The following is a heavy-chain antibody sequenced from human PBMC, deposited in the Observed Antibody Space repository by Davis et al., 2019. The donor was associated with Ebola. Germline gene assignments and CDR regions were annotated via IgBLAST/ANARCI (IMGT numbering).Heavy chain of an antibody. V-gene: IGHV1-46*01. CDR3: ATDHNNPGDY. Sequence: ASVKVSCKASGYTFISYNINWVRQAPGQGLEWMGMINPNDGRTIYAQKFKGRVTMTEDTSTDTAYMELSSLRSEDTAVYYCATDHNNPGDYWGQGTLVTVSS. D-gene: IGHD1-14*01. CDR2: INPNDGRT. CDR1: GYTFISYN. J-gene: IGHJ4*02.